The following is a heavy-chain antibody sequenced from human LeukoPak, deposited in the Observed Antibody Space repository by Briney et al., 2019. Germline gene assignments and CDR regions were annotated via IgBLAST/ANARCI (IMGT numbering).Heavy chain of an antibody. CDR1: GGSFSGYY. Sequence: SETLSLTCAVYGGSFSGYYWSWIRQPPGKGLEWIGEINHSGSTYYNPSLKSRVTISVDTSKNQFSLKLSSVTAADTAVYYCARSRYSYGSEFDYWGQGTLVTVSS. J-gene: IGHJ4*02. D-gene: IGHD5-18*01. CDR2: INHSGST. CDR3: ARSRYSYGSEFDY. V-gene: IGHV4-34*01.